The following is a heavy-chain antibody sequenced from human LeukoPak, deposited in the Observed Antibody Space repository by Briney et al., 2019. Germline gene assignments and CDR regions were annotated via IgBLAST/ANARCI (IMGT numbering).Heavy chain of an antibody. J-gene: IGHJ4*02. Sequence: GGSLRLSCAASGFTFRSYGMHWVRQAPGKGLEWVAVISYDGSNKYYADSVKGRFTISRDNSKNTLYLQMNSLRAEDTAVYYCAREGVYGSGSYLDYWGQGTLVTVSS. D-gene: IGHD3-10*01. V-gene: IGHV3-30*03. CDR1: GFTFRSYG. CDR3: AREGVYGSGSYLDY. CDR2: ISYDGSNK.